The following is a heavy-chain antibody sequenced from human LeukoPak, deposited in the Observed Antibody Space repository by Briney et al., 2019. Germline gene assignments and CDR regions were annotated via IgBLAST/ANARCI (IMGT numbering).Heavy chain of an antibody. D-gene: IGHD3-10*01. CDR1: GFTFTNAW. J-gene: IGHJ4*02. CDR2: IKSKTDGETT. V-gene: IGHV3-15*01. CDR3: TTDLGTYYHGSQRLIPIDY. Sequence: GGTLRLSCVDSGFTFTNAWMSWVRQAPGKGLEWIGRIKSKTDGETTNYAEPVRGRFTISRDDSKSAVYLQMNSLKIEDTAVYYCTTDLGTYYHGSQRLIPIDYWGQGTLVTVSS.